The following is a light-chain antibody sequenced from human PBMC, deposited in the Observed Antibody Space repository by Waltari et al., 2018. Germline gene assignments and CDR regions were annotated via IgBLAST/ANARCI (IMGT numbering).Light chain of an antibody. Sequence: SYELTQPPSMSVSPGQTARITCSGDVFPQNYSYWYQQKPGQAPVLVIYKDTERPSGIPDRFSGSSSGTTVTLTISRVQAEDEAHYYCQSADRSGTLFGGGTKLTVL. J-gene: IGLJ2*01. V-gene: IGLV3-25*03. CDR2: KDT. CDR3: QSADRSGTL. CDR1: VFPQNY.